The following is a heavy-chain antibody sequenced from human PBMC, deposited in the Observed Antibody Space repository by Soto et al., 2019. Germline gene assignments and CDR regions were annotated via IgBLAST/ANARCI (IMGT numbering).Heavy chain of an antibody. J-gene: IGHJ4*02. CDR2: ISAYNGNT. D-gene: IGHD3-22*01. Sequence: QVQLVQSGAEVKKPGASVKVSCKASGYTFTSYGISWVRQAPGQGLEWMGGISAYNGNTNYAQKLQGRVTMTXXTXTXXAYMELRSLRSDDTAVYYCARDAPYYYDSRGHFDYWGQGTLVTVSS. CDR3: ARDAPYYYDSRGHFDY. V-gene: IGHV1-18*01. CDR1: GYTFTSYG.